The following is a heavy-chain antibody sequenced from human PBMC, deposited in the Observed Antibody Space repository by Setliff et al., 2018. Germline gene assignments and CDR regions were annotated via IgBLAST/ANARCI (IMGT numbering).Heavy chain of an antibody. CDR2: IWYDGSNK. CDR1: GFTFSSYG. Sequence: GGSLRLSCAASGFTFSSYGMHWVRQAPGKGLEWVAVIWYDGSNKYYADSVKGRFTISRDNSKNTLYLQMNSLRAEDTAVYYCARSFGGNPWSYFDYWGQGTPVTSPQ. D-gene: IGHD2-15*01. CDR3: ARSFGGNPWSYFDY. J-gene: IGHJ4*02. V-gene: IGHV3-33*01.